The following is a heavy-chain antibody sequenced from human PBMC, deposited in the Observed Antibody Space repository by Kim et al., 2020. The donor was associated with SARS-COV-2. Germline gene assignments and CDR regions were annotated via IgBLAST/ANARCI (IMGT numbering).Heavy chain of an antibody. V-gene: IGHV2-5*02. CDR2: ISWDDDK. CDR3: ARIVTALPVRGAFDI. D-gene: IGHD5-18*01. Sequence: SGPTLVKPTQTLTLTCTFSGFSLSTTGVGVGWVRQPPGKTLEWLALISWDDDKRYSPSLTSKLTITKDTSKNQVVLTMTNMDPVDTATYHCARIVTALPVRGAFDIWGLGTVVTVSS. CDR1: GFSLSTTGVG. J-gene: IGHJ3*02.